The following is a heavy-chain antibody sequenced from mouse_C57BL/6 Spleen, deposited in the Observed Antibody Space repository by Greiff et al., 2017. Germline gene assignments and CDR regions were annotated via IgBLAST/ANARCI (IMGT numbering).Heavy chain of an antibody. CDR2: ISGGGGNT. V-gene: IGHV5-9*01. Sequence: DVMLVESGGGLVKPGGSLKLSCAASGFTFSSYTMSWVRQTPEKRLEWVATISGGGGNTYYPDSVKGRFTISRDNAKNTLYLQMSSLRSEDTALYYCASYYEYYFDYWGQGTTRTVSS. D-gene: IGHD2-4*01. J-gene: IGHJ2*01. CDR1: GFTFSSYT. CDR3: ASYYEYYFDY.